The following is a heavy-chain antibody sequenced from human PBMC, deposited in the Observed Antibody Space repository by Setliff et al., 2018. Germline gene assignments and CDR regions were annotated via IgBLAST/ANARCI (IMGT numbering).Heavy chain of an antibody. CDR1: GDSIDTDIW. V-gene: IGHV4-4*02. CDR2: IYLGGSP. Sequence: SETLSLTCTVSGDSIDTDIWWSWVRQSPGEGLEWIGEIYLGGSPTYNPSLKSRVTISIYKSKNQLSLDLTSVTAADTAVYYCARNWHWGFDPWGRGALVTVSS. J-gene: IGHJ5*02. D-gene: IGHD1-7*01. CDR3: ARNWHWGFDP.